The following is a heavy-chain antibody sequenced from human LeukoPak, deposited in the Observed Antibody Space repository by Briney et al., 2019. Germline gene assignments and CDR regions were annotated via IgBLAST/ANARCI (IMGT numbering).Heavy chain of an antibody. CDR2: INHSGST. CDR1: GGSISSYY. Sequence: SETLSLTCTVSGGSISSYYWSWIRQPPGKGLEWIGEINHSGSTNYNPSLKSRVTISVDTSKNQFSLKLSSVTAADTAVYYCARDQTIVVVTAIDYYYYYGMDVWGQGTTVTVSS. CDR3: ARDQTIVVVTAIDYYYYYGMDV. J-gene: IGHJ6*02. D-gene: IGHD2-21*02. V-gene: IGHV4-34*01.